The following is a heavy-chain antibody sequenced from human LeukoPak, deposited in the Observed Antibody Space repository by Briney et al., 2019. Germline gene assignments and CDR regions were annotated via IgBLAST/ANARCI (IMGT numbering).Heavy chain of an antibody. CDR3: AKDLSITIFGVVGYYYYGMDV. CDR2: IKQDGSEK. D-gene: IGHD3-3*01. J-gene: IGHJ6*02. CDR1: GFTFSSYW. V-gene: IGHV3-7*01. Sequence: PGGSLRLSCAASGFTFSSYWMSWVRQAPGKGLEWVANIKQDGSEKYYVDSVKGRFTISRDNSKNTLYLQMNSLRAEDTAVYYCAKDLSITIFGVVGYYYYGMDVWGQGTTVTVSS.